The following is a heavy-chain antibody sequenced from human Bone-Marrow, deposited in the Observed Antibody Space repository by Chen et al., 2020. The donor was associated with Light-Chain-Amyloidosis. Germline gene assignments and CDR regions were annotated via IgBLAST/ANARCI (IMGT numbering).Heavy chain of an antibody. CDR1: GYTFTSYD. CDR3: AGSSYGSGSYYHYYYYGMDV. D-gene: IGHD3-10*01. V-gene: IGHV1-8*01. J-gene: IGHJ6*02. CDR2: MNPNSCNP. Sequence: QVQLVQSGAEVKKPGASVKVSCKASGYTFTSYDINWVRQATGQGLEWMGWMNPNSCNPGYAQKFQGRITLTRNTSISPAYMGLGSLRSEDTAVYYRAGSSYGSGSYYHYYYYGMDVWGQGTTVTVSS.